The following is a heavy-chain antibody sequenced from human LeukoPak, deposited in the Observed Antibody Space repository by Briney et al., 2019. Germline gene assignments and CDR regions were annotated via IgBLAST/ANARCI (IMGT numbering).Heavy chain of an antibody. D-gene: IGHD1-20*01. V-gene: IGHV4-34*01. Sequence: SETLSLTCAVSGGSFSGYYWSWIRQSPGKGLEWIGEINHLGSFNYNPSLKSRVTISVDTSKNQFSLKLSSVTAADTAVYYCARGLDNWNVYIFDYWGLGTLVTVSS. CDR3: ARGLDNWNVYIFDY. CDR2: INHLGSF. CDR1: GGSFSGYY. J-gene: IGHJ4*02.